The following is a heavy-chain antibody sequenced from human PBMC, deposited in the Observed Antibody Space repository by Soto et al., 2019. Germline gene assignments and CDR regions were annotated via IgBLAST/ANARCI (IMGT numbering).Heavy chain of an antibody. CDR1: GFTFSGYA. CDR3: AKALLLYYYDSSGYMYYFDY. J-gene: IGHJ4*02. D-gene: IGHD3-22*01. V-gene: IGHV3-23*01. Sequence: EVQLLESGGGLVQPGGSLRLSCAASGFTFSGYAMSWVRQAPGKGLEWVSAISGSGGSTYYADSVKGRFTISRDNSKNTLYLQMNSLRVEDTAVYYCAKALLLYYYDSSGYMYYFDYWGQGTLVTVSS. CDR2: ISGSGGST.